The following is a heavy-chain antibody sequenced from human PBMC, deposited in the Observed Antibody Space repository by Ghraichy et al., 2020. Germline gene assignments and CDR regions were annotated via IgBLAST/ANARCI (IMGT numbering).Heavy chain of an antibody. CDR1: GFTFSSCW. Sequence: GGSLRLSCAASGFTFSSCWMHWVRQAPGKGLVWVSVINTDGSSTVYADSVKGRFTISRDNAKNTLYLQMSSPRAEDTAVYYCARVGTYDSSAYYPHWGQGTLVTVSS. CDR3: ARVGTYDSSAYYPH. D-gene: IGHD3-22*01. V-gene: IGHV3-74*01. CDR2: INTDGSST. J-gene: IGHJ4*02.